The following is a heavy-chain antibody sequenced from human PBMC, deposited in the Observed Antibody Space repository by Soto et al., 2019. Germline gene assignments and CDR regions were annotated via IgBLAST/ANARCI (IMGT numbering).Heavy chain of an antibody. CDR1: GDSISAYS. CDR3: AREGNLGRWLQPLDF. CDR2: IHYNGNT. Sequence: QVQLQVSGPGLVKPSETLSLTCTVSGDSISAYSWSWVRQPPGKGLEWIGNIHYNGNTKYNPSLKSRVTMSLDTSKNQFSPRLISVTAADTAKYFCAREGNLGRWLQPLDFWGQGTLVTVSS. V-gene: IGHV4-59*01. D-gene: IGHD5-12*01. J-gene: IGHJ4*02.